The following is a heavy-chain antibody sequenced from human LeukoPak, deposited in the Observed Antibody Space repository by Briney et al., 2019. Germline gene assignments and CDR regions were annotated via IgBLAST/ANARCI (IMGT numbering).Heavy chain of an antibody. V-gene: IGHV4-4*07. CDR2: LYSTGAT. CDR1: GGSISNYY. D-gene: IGHD2-2*01. J-gene: IGHJ4*02. Sequence: SETLSLTCSVSGGSISNYYWNWMRQPAGKGLEWIGRLYSTGATNHNPSLKGRVTMSVDTSKNQFSLKLKSVTAADTAVYYCARGGISTRLDSWGKGALVTVSS. CDR3: ARGGISTRLDS.